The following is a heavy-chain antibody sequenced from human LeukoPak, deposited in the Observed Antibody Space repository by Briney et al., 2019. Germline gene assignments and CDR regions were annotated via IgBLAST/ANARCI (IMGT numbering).Heavy chain of an antibody. CDR2: KKQDGREK. D-gene: IGHD2-15*01. CDR1: GFTQSSYW. V-gene: IGHV3-7*03. Sequence: GGPLRLLCAASGFTQSSYWILWVRQAPGKGLEWVANKKQDGREKYYVDSVKGRFTISRDNAKNSLYLQMNSLRAEDTAVYYCARVESRGYCSGGSCLGDAFDIWGQGTMVTVSS. CDR3: ARVESRGYCSGGSCLGDAFDI. J-gene: IGHJ3*02.